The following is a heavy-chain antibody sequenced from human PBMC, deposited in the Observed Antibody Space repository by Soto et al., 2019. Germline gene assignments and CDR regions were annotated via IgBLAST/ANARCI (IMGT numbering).Heavy chain of an antibody. CDR1: GFIVGSNY. CDR2: IYSGGST. V-gene: IGHV3-66*01. Sequence: GGSLRLSCAASGFIVGSNYMTWVRQAPGKGLEWVAVIYSGGSTYYADSVRGGFTISRDTSKNTLYLQMNSLRAEDTAVYYCARSVSEHTYYGMDVWGQGTTVTVSS. CDR3: ARSVSEHTYYGMDV. J-gene: IGHJ6*02.